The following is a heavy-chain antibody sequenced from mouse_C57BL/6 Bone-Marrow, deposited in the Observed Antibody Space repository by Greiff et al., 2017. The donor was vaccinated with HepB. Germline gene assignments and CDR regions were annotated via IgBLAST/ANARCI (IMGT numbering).Heavy chain of an antibody. CDR1: GFTFSDFY. CDR2: SRNKANDYTT. V-gene: IGHV7-1*01. J-gene: IGHJ3*01. Sequence: EVMLVESGGGLVQSGRSLRLSCATSGFTFSDFYMDWVRQAPGKGLEWIAASRNKANDYTTEYSASVKGRFIVSRDTSQSILYLQMNALRAEDTAIYYCARDVSFACWGQGTLVIVSA. CDR3: ARDVSFAC.